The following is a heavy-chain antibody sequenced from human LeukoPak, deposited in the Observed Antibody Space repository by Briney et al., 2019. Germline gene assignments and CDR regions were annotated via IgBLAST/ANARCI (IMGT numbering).Heavy chain of an antibody. J-gene: IGHJ4*02. D-gene: IGHD3-22*01. CDR1: GFTFSSYA. Sequence: GGSLRLSCAASGFTFSSYAMHWVRQAPGKGLEWVATISYDGDNKYYADSVKGRFTISRDNSKNTLYLQMNSLKAEDTAVYYCARGRNLVAISGYFDYWGQGTLVTVSS. CDR3: ARGRNLVAISGYFDY. V-gene: IGHV3-30-3*01. CDR2: ISYDGDNK.